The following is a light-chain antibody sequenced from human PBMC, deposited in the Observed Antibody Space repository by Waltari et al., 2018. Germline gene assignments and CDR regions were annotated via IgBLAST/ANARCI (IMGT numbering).Light chain of an antibody. CDR1: KLGDKY. J-gene: IGLJ2*01. CDR3: QAWDSSTVV. Sequence: SYELTQPPSVSVSPGQTASITCSGDKLGDKYACWYQQKPGQSPVLVIYQVSKRPSGIPGRFAGSNSGNTATLTISGTQAMDEADYYCQAWDSSTVVFGGGTKLTVL. V-gene: IGLV3-1*01. CDR2: QVS.